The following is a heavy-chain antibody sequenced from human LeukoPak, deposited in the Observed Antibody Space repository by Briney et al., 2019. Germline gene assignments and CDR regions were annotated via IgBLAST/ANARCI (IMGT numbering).Heavy chain of an antibody. CDR1: GFTFSSYA. CDR2: ISYDGSNK. D-gene: IGHD3-16*02. J-gene: IGHJ4*02. CDR3: ARDDRMGELLFHLYTDY. Sequence: HTGRSLRLSCAASGFTFSSYAMHWVRQAPGKGLEWVAVISYDGSNKYYADSVKGRFTISRDNSKNTLYLQMNSLRAEDTAVYYCARDDRMGELLFHLYTDYWGQGTLVTVSS. V-gene: IGHV3-30-3*01.